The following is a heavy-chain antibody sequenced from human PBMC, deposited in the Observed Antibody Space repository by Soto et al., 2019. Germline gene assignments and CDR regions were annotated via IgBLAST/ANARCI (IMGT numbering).Heavy chain of an antibody. Sequence: SETLSLTCGVSGYSITSGFYWGWVRQSPGKGLEWIGSISYSAKTFYNPSLASRLSIAVDTSMNQFSLRLTSVTAADTALYYCTRGAGAPWVRFDSWGQGTLVTVS. CDR3: TRGAGAPWVRFDS. CDR2: ISYSAKT. V-gene: IGHV4-38-2*01. J-gene: IGHJ4*02. D-gene: IGHD3-22*01. CDR1: GYSITSGFY.